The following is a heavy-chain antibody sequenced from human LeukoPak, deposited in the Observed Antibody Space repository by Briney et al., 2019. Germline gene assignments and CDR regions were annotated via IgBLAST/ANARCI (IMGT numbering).Heavy chain of an antibody. CDR1: GFTFSSYG. CDR2: IWNDGSNK. D-gene: IGHD5-12*01. V-gene: IGHV3-33*08. CDR3: AREREVATFYFDP. J-gene: IGHJ5*02. Sequence: GRSLRLSCAASGFTFSSYGMHWVRQAPGKGPEWVALIWNDGSNKNYADSVKGRFTISRDNSKNTLYLQMNSLEAEDTAVYYCAREREVATFYFDPWGQGTLVTVSS.